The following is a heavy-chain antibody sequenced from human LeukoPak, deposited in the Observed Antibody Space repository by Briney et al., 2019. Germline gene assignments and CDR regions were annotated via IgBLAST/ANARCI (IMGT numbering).Heavy chain of an antibody. V-gene: IGHV4-39*07. CDR1: GGSISSSSYY. CDR3: ARYCTNGVCYTVGTGY. J-gene: IGHJ4*02. D-gene: IGHD2-8*01. CDR2: IYYSGST. Sequence: SETLSLTCTVSGGSISSSSYYWGWIRQPPGKGLEWIGSIYYSGSTYYNPSLKSRVTISVDTSKNQFSLKLSSVTAADTAVYYCARYCTNGVCYTVGTGYWGQGTLVTVSS.